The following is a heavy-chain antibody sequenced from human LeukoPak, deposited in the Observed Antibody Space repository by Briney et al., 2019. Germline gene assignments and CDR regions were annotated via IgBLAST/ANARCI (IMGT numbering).Heavy chain of an antibody. Sequence: GGSLRLSCAASGFTFTSYWMNWVRQAPGKGLEWISHISSSGTTIYYADSVKGRFTISRDSVKNSLYLQMNTLRAEDTALYYCARGMIAANGRLGDYWGQGTLVTVSS. CDR2: ISSSGTTI. CDR3: ARGMIAANGRLGDY. J-gene: IGHJ4*02. D-gene: IGHD6-25*01. CDR1: GFTFTSYW. V-gene: IGHV3-48*01.